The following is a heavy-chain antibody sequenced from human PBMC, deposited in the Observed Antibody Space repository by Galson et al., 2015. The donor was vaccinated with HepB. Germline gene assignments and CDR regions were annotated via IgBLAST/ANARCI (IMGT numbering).Heavy chain of an antibody. CDR2: IYPSDSDT. D-gene: IGHD1-26*01. V-gene: IGHV5-51*01. Sequence: QSGAEVKKPGESLKISCKAFGYSFTTYWIAWVRQMPGKGLEWMGIIYPSDSDTRYSSSVQGQVNISVDKSISTAYLQWTSLKASDTAIYFCARRIGSDSVTYPHEVFDIWGQGTMVTVSS. CDR3: ARRIGSDSVTYPHEVFDI. J-gene: IGHJ3*02. CDR1: GYSFTTYW.